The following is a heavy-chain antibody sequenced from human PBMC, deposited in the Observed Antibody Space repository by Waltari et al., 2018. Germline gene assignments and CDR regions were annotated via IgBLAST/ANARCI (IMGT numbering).Heavy chain of an antibody. D-gene: IGHD3-3*01. CDR3: VRHGFWNFDF. V-gene: IGHV3-7*01. CDR2: IKEDGSKK. J-gene: IGHJ4*02. Sequence: EVQLVESGGGLVQPGGSLRLSCAASGFTFSGNWMAWVRQAPGKGLEGVAKIKEDGSKKNYVDAVEGRFTISRDNAKNSLYLQMNSLRAEDTALYYCVRHGFWNFDFWGQGTLVTVSS. CDR1: GFTFSGNW.